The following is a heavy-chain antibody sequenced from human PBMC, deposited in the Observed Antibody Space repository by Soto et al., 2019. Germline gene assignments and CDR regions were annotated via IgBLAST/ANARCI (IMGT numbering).Heavy chain of an antibody. CDR3: ATLSGDYVRTYYYYGMDV. J-gene: IGHJ6*02. CDR1: GFIFTSYG. CDR2: ISYDGSNK. D-gene: IGHD3-10*02. Sequence: QVQLVESGGGVVQPGRSLRLSCAASGFIFTSYGIHWVRQAPGKGLEWVAVISYDGSNKYYADSVKGRFTISRDNSKNRLYLQMNSLRAEDTAVYYCATLSGDYVRTYYYYGMDVWGQGTTVTVSS. V-gene: IGHV3-30*03.